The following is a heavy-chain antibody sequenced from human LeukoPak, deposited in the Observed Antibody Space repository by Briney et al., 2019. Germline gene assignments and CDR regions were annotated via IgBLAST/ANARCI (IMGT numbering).Heavy chain of an antibody. V-gene: IGHV4-39*01. Sequence: SETLSLTCTVSGGSISSSSYYWGWIRQPPGKGLEWIGSIYYSGSTYYNPSLKSRVTISLDTSKNQFSLKLSSVTAANTAVYYCARLGDYYYYMDVWGKGTTVTVSS. CDR3: ARLGDYYYYMDV. CDR1: GGSISSSSYY. J-gene: IGHJ6*03. CDR2: IYYSGST.